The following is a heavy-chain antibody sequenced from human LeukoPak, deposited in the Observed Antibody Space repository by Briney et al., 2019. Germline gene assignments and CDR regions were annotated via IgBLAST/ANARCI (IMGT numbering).Heavy chain of an antibody. V-gene: IGHV3-30*18. J-gene: IGHJ6*02. Sequence: GRSLRLSCAASGFTFSSYGMHWVRQAPGKGLEGVAVISYDGSNKYYADSVKGRFTISRDNSKNTLYLQMNSLRAEDTAVYYCAKEVDTAMAHYYYYGMDVWGQGTTVTVSS. CDR1: GFTFSSYG. CDR3: AKEVDTAMAHYYYYGMDV. D-gene: IGHD5-18*01. CDR2: ISYDGSNK.